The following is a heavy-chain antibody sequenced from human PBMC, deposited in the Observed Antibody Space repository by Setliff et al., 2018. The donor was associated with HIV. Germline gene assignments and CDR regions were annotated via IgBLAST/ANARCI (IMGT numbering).Heavy chain of an antibody. CDR1: GFTFSNFW. J-gene: IGHJ4*02. CDR3: ARDATRGGDY. Sequence: HPGGSLRLSCATSGFTFSNFWMTWVRQAPGKGLEWVANIKEDGSETFYVDSVKGRFTMSRDNAKNLVYLEMNSLKVEDTAVYYCARDATRGGDYWGQGTLVTVSS. D-gene: IGHD1-26*01. CDR2: IKEDGSET. V-gene: IGHV3-7*03.